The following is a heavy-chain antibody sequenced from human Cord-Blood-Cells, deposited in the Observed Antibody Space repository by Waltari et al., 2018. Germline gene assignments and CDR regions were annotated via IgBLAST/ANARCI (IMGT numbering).Heavy chain of an antibody. CDR1: GFTFSSDA. CDR3: ATLWFRELYYYYGMDV. J-gene: IGHJ6*02. CDR2: ISYDGSNK. V-gene: IGHV3-30-3*01. Sequence: QVHLVESGGGVVQPGRSLRLSCVASGFTFSSDAMHWVPPAPGKGLEWVAVISYDGSNKYYADSVKGRFTISRDNSKNTLYLQMNSLRAEDTAVYYCATLWFRELYYYYGMDVWGQGTTVTVSS. D-gene: IGHD3-10*01.